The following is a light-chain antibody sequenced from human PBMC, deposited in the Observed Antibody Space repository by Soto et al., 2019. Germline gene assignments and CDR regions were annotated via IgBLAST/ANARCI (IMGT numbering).Light chain of an antibody. CDR3: SSYTSSTTLI. V-gene: IGLV2-14*01. CDR1: SSDVGGYNY. CDR2: EVS. Sequence: QSALTQPASVSGSPGQSITISCSGTSSDVGGYNYVSWYQQHPGKAPKLMMYEVSKRPSGVSDRFSGYKSGNTASLTISGLQAEDEADYFCSSYTSSTTLIFGGGTKLTVL. J-gene: IGLJ2*01.